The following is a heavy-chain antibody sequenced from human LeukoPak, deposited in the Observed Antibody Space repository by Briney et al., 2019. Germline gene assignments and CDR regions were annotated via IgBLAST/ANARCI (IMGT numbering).Heavy chain of an antibody. J-gene: IGHJ4*02. CDR3: ASLYDFWSAFHS. CDR2: IYYSGST. V-gene: IGHV4-59*08. CDR1: GGSISSYY. D-gene: IGHD3-3*01. Sequence: SETLSLTCTVSGGSISSYYWSWIRQPPGKGLEWIGYIYYSGSTYYNPSLESRLTISVDTSKNQFSLKLSSVTAADTAAYYCASLYDFWSAFHSWGQGTLVTVSS.